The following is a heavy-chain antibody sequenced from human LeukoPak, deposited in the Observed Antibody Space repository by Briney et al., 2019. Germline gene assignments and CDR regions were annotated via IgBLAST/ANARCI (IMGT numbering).Heavy chain of an antibody. CDR2: IYYSGST. CDR3: ARDVRPWGYFEY. Sequence: PSETLSLTCTVSGGSISSYYWSWIRQPPGKGPEWIGYIYYSGSTNYNPSLKSRVSISVDTSKKQFSLKLSSVTAADTAMYYCARDVRPWGYFEYWGQGILLTVSS. V-gene: IGHV4-59*01. D-gene: IGHD3-16*01. J-gene: IGHJ4*02. CDR1: GGSISSYY.